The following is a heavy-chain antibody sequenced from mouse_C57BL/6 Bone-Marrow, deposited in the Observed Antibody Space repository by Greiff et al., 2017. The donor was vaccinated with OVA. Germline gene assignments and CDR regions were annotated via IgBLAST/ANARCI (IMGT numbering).Heavy chain of an antibody. CDR2: IWSGGST. J-gene: IGHJ4*01. CDR3: AKNYYGSRRAMDY. Sequence: QVQLQQSGPGLVQPSQSLSITCTVSGFSLTSYGVHWVRQSPGKGLEWLGVIWSGGSTDYNAAFMSRLSITKDNSKSQVFFKMNSLQADDTAIYYCAKNYYGSRRAMDYWGQGTSVTVSS. D-gene: IGHD1-1*01. V-gene: IGHV2-5*01. CDR1: GFSLTSYG.